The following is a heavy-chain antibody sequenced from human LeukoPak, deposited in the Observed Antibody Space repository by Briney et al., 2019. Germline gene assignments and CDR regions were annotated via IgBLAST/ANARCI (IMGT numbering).Heavy chain of an antibody. CDR3: ARGLRGYYSDY. CDR2: IYYSGTT. D-gene: IGHD3-22*01. V-gene: IGHV4-59*01. J-gene: IGHJ4*02. Sequence: PSETLSLTCTVSGGSISSYYWSWIRQPPGKGLEWVGYIYYSGTTNYNPSLESRVTISVDTSKNQFSLNLSSVTAADTAVYYCARGLRGYYSDYWGQGTLVTFSS. CDR1: GGSISSYY.